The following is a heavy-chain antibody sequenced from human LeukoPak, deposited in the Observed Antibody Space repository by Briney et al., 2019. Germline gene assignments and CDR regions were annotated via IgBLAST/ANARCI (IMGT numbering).Heavy chain of an antibody. D-gene: IGHD4-17*01. CDR3: ARRPDYGDSIRSPGPFDI. J-gene: IGHJ3*02. Sequence: SETLSLTCTVSGDSISSYYWSWIRQPPGKGLEWIGYISDSGISNCNPSLKSRVTMSLDTSKNQLSLKVTSVTAADTAVYYCARRPDYGDSIRSPGPFDIWGQGTMVTVSS. CDR2: ISDSGIS. CDR1: GDSISSYY. V-gene: IGHV4-59*12.